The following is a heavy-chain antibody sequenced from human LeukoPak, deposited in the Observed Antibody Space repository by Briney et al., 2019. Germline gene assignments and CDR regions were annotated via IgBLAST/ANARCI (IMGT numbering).Heavy chain of an antibody. CDR1: GGSINNYH. Sequence: PSETLSLTCTVSGGSINNYHWSWIRQPAGKGLEWIGQIYTDGGTNYNPPLKSRVTMSIDTTEDRVSLTIRSVTAADTAFYYCARRDISSGWSFDYWGQGTLVTVSS. V-gene: IGHV4-4*07. CDR2: IYTDGGT. D-gene: IGHD6-19*01. J-gene: IGHJ4*02. CDR3: ARRDISSGWSFDY.